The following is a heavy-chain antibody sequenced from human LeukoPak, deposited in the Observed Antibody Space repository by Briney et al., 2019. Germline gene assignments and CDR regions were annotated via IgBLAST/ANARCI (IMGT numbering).Heavy chain of an antibody. Sequence: SETLSLTCTVSGGSIGSYCWSWIRQPAGKGLEWIGRIYTSGSTNYNPSLKSRVTMSVDTSKNQFYLKLSSVTAADTAVYYCARDLNWYSGYLFDYWGQGTLVTVSS. CDR3: ARDLNWYSGYLFDY. J-gene: IGHJ4*02. D-gene: IGHD5-12*01. V-gene: IGHV4-4*07. CDR1: GGSIGSYC. CDR2: IYTSGST.